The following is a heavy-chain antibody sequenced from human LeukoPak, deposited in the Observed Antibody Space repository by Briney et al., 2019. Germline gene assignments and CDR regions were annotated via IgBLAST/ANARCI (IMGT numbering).Heavy chain of an antibody. CDR3: AKDAGDYYDSSGYFSWPNYYYYMDV. V-gene: IGHV3-23*01. J-gene: IGHJ6*03. CDR1: GFTFSSYG. CDR2: ISGSGGST. D-gene: IGHD3-22*01. Sequence: GGSLRLSCAASGFTFSSYGMSWVRQAPGKGLEWVSAISGSGGSTYYADSVKGRFTISRDNSKNTLYLQMNSLRAEDTAVYYCAKDAGDYYDSSGYFSWPNYYYYMDVWGKGTTVTISS.